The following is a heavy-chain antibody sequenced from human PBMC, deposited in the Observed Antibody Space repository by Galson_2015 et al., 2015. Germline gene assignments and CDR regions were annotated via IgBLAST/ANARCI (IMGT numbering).Heavy chain of an antibody. V-gene: IGHV3-7*01. CDR3: ASSGGWFSGY. J-gene: IGHJ4*02. D-gene: IGHD6-19*01. CDR2: IKQDGSEK. CDR1: GFNSSNYW. Sequence: SLRLSCAASGFNSSNYWMSWVRQAPGKGLEWVSNIKQDGSEKYYVDSVKGRFTISRDNAKNSLYLQMNSLRAEDTAVYYCASSGGWFSGYSGQGTLVTVSS.